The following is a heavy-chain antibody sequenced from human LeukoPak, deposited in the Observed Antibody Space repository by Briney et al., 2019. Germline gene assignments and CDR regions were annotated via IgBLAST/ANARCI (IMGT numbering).Heavy chain of an antibody. CDR3: ASINPTIDHSLDY. J-gene: IGHJ4*02. D-gene: IGHD1-14*01. CDR2: IYYSGST. CDR1: GGSISSSSDY. V-gene: IGHV4-39*01. Sequence: SETLSLTCTVAGGSISSSSDYWGWIRQPPGKGLEWIGSIYYSGSTYYNPSLKRRVTVSVATSKNPFSLKLSSVTAADTAVYYCASINPTIDHSLDYWGQGPLVPVPS.